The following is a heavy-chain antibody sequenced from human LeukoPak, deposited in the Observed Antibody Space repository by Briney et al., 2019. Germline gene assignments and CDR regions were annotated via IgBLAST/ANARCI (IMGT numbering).Heavy chain of an antibody. Sequence: SETLSLTCAVYGGSFSGYYWSWIRQPPGKGLEWIGETNHSGSTNYNPSLKSRVTISVDTSKNQFSLKLSSVTAADTAVYYCASGSNRGAFDIWGQGTMVTVSS. CDR2: TNHSGST. V-gene: IGHV4-34*01. CDR1: GGSFSGYY. CDR3: ASGSNRGAFDI. J-gene: IGHJ3*02. D-gene: IGHD3-10*01.